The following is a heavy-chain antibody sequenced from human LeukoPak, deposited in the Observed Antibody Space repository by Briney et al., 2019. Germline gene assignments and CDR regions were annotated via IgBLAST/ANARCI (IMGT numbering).Heavy chain of an antibody. CDR1: GFTFSSYS. J-gene: IGHJ4*02. V-gene: IGHV3-21*01. Sequence: GGSLRLSCAASGFTFSSYSMNWVRQAPGKGLEWVSSISSSSSYIYYADSVKGRFTISRDNAKNSLYLQMNSLRAEDTAVYYCARDGITGVTVFDYWGQGTLVAVSS. D-gene: IGHD1-20*01. CDR3: ARDGITGVTVFDY. CDR2: ISSSSSYI.